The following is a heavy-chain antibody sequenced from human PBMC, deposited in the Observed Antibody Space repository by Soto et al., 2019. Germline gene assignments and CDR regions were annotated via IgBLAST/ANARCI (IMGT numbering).Heavy chain of an antibody. CDR2: ISGSGGST. V-gene: IGHV3-23*01. Sequence: GGSLRLSCAASGFTFSSYAMSWVRQAPGKGLEWVSAISGSGGSTYYADSVKGRFTISRDNAKNSLYLQMNSLRDEDTAVYYCARDILRYCSSTTCYSYYFDYWGQGTLVTVS. CDR3: ARDILRYCSSTTCYSYYFDY. CDR1: GFTFSSYA. D-gene: IGHD2-2*01. J-gene: IGHJ4*02.